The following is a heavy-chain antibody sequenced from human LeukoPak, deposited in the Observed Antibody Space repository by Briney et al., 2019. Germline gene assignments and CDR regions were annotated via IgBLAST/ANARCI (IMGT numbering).Heavy chain of an antibody. Sequence: GGSLRLSCAASGFTFSSYAMSWVRQAPGKGLEWVSAISGSGGSTYYADSVKGRFTISRDNSKNTLYLQMNSLRAEDTAVYYCANSIRRISHALDIWGQGTMVTVSS. J-gene: IGHJ3*02. CDR2: ISGSGGST. CDR3: ANSIRRISHALDI. D-gene: IGHD1-1*01. CDR1: GFTFSSYA. V-gene: IGHV3-23*01.